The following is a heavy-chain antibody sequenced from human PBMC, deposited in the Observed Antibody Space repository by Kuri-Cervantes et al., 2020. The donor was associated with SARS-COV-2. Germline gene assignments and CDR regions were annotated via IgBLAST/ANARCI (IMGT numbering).Heavy chain of an antibody. CDR3: AKGSSSWYYMDV. J-gene: IGHJ6*03. V-gene: IGHV1-3*01. Sequence: ASVKVSCNASGYTFTSYYMHWVRQAPGQRLEWMGWINAGNGNTKYSQKFQGRVTITRDTSARTAYMELSSMRSEDTAVYYCAKGSSSWYYMDVWGKGTTVTVSS. D-gene: IGHD6-13*01. CDR1: GYTFTSYY. CDR2: INAGNGNT.